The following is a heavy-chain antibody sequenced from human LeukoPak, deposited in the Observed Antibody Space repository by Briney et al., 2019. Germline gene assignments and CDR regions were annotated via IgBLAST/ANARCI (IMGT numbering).Heavy chain of an antibody. CDR1: GGSISSGSYY. J-gene: IGHJ4*02. Sequence: SETLSLTCTVSGGSISSGSYYWSWIRQPAGKGLEWIGRIYTSGSTNYNPSLKSRVTISVDTSKNQFSLKLSSVTAADTAVYYCASNVVTASDDYFDYWGQGTLVTVSS. V-gene: IGHV4-61*02. CDR3: ASNVVTASDDYFDY. CDR2: IYTSGST. D-gene: IGHD2-21*02.